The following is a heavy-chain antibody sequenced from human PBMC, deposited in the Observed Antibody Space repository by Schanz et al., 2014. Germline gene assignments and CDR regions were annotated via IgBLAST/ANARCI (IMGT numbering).Heavy chain of an antibody. J-gene: IGHJ6*02. V-gene: IGHV4-34*01. CDR3: ARGGRYCSGGGCHYPYNYYGMDV. CDR1: GGSFSGYY. CDR2: ISHSGDT. D-gene: IGHD2-15*01. Sequence: QVQLQQWGAGLLKPSETLSLTCGVFGGSFSGYYWSWIRQPPGKRLEWIGEISHSGDTNFNPSLKSRVTISVDASKSQLSLKMKSVSAADTAVYYCARGGRYCSGGGCHYPYNYYGMDVWGQGTTVTVSS.